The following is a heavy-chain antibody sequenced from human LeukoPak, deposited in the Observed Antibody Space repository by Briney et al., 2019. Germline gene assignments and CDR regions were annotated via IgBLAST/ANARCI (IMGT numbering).Heavy chain of an antibody. CDR1: GFTFSGYN. D-gene: IGHD3-10*01. Sequence: GSLRLSCAVSGFTFSGYNMHWVRQAPGKGLEWVAVMSYDGSNKFYADSVKGRFTISRDNSKNTLYLQMNSLRAEDTAVYYCAREADYYGSGTYCDYWGQGTLVTVSS. J-gene: IGHJ4*02. CDR3: AREADYYGSGTYCDY. CDR2: MSYDGSNK. V-gene: IGHV3-30-3*01.